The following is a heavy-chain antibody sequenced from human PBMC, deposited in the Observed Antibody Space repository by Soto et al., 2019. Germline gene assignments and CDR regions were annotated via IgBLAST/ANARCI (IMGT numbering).Heavy chain of an antibody. Sequence: PSETLSLTCSVSGGSVSNKTYYWSWIRQPPGKRLEWIGYVYYSGTTNYNPSLKSQVTISVDLSKNQLSLRLSSVATADTSLYYCARTTAVLNTRRWRYFFDYWRQGTLVTVSS. CDR1: GGSVSNKTYY. CDR2: VYYSGTT. CDR3: ARTTAVLNTRRWRYFFDY. D-gene: IGHD4-17*01. J-gene: IGHJ4*02. V-gene: IGHV4-61*01.